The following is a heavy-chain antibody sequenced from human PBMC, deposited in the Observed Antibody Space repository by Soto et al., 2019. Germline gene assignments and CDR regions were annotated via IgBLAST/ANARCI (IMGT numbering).Heavy chain of an antibody. D-gene: IGHD3-3*01. CDR3: ARGSILRDFDY. CDR2: IYYSGST. CDR1: GGSISSGGYY. Sequence: SETLSLTCTVSGGSISSGGYYWSWIRQHPGKGLEWIGYIYYSGSTYYNPSLKSRVTISVDTSKNQFSLKLSSVTAADTAVYYCARGSILRDFDYWGQGTLVTVSS. J-gene: IGHJ4*02. V-gene: IGHV4-31*03.